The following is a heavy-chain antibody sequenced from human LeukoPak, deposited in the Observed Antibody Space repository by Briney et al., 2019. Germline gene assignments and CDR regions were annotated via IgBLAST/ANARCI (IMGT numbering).Heavy chain of an antibody. CDR2: IIPIFGTA. J-gene: IGHJ3*02. Sequence: VAAVYVSFTSSGGTFTIYAISWVRQAPGPGRGWEGGIIPIFGTANYAQKFQGRVTITTDESTSTAYMELSSLRSEDTAVYYCARDWGYCSSTSCHMGHGAFDIWGQGTMVTVSS. V-gene: IGHV1-69*05. CDR1: GGTFTIYA. D-gene: IGHD2-2*02. CDR3: ARDWGYCSSTSCHMGHGAFDI.